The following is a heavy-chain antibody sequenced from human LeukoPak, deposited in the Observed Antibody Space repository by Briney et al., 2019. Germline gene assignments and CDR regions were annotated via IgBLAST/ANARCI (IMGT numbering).Heavy chain of an antibody. Sequence: PGGSLRLSCAASGSTFSSYSMNWVRQAPGKGLEWVSSISSSSSYIYYADSVKGRFTISRDNAKNSLYLQTNSLRAEDTAVYYCAVPLGYCSSTSCSYFDYWGQGTLVTVSS. D-gene: IGHD2-2*01. V-gene: IGHV3-21*01. CDR1: GSTFSSYS. CDR3: AVPLGYCSSTSCSYFDY. J-gene: IGHJ4*02. CDR2: ISSSSSYI.